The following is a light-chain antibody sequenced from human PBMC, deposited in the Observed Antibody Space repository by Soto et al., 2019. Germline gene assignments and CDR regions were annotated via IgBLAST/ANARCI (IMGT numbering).Light chain of an antibody. CDR3: SSYTRSSSLD. V-gene: IGLV2-14*01. CDR2: EVS. CDR1: SSDVGGYNY. Sequence: QSVLTQPASVSGSPGQSITISCTGTSSDVGGYNYVSWYQQHPGDAPKLMIYEVSNRPSGVSNRFSGSKSGNTASLTISGLQAEDEADYYCSSYTRSSSLDFGTGTKVTVL. J-gene: IGLJ1*01.